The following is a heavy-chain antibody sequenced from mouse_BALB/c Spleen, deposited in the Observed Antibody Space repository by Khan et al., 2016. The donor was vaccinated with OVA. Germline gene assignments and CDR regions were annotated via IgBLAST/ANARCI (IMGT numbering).Heavy chain of an antibody. J-gene: IGHJ3*01. CDR1: GYIFIDYN. CDR3: AREWGWWFPY. V-gene: IGHV1-77*01. CDR2: ISPGSGNT. Sequence: QVQLKESGTELVRPGASVKLSCKASGYIFIDYNINWVKQRPGQGLEWLGEISPGSGNTYYNEKFKGKATLTADKSSSTAYMQLSSLTSEDSAVYFGAREWGWWFPYWGEGTLVTVSA. D-gene: IGHD3-3*01.